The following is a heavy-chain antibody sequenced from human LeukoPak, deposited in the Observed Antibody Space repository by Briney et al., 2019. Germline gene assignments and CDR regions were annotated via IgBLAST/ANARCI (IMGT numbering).Heavy chain of an antibody. V-gene: IGHV3-30*18. Sequence: GGSLRLSCAASGFTFSSYGMHWVRQAPGKGLEWVAVISYDGSSKYYADSVKGRFTISRDNSKNTLYLQMNSLRAEDTAVYYCAKEEDYVDYWGQGTLVTVSS. CDR1: GFTFSSYG. CDR2: ISYDGSSK. CDR3: AKEEDYVDY. D-gene: IGHD2-15*01. J-gene: IGHJ4*02.